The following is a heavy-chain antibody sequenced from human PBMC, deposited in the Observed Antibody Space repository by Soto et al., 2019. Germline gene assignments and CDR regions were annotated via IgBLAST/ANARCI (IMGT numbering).Heavy chain of an antibody. CDR3: ARGDSTDCSNGVCSFFYNHDMDV. J-gene: IGHJ6*02. Sequence: ASVKVSWKASGYSFTDYHIHWVRQAPGQGLEWLGRINPNSGGTSTAQKFQGWVTMTTDTSISTASMELTRLTSDDTAIYYCARGDSTDCSNGVCSFFYNHDMDVWGQGTTVTVSS. CDR1: GYSFTDYH. CDR2: INPNSGGT. V-gene: IGHV1-2*04. D-gene: IGHD2-8*01.